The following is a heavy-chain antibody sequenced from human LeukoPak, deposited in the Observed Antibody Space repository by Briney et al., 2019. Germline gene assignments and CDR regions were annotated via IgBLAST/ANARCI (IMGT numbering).Heavy chain of an antibody. CDR2: TFYSGSA. V-gene: IGHV4-59*08. CDR3: ARHPRRQLRAVY. CDR1: GDSISSYY. D-gene: IGHD1-14*01. Sequence: SESLSLTCTVSGDSISSYYWTWIRQPPGKGLEWIGSTFYSGSANYSPSLKSRVTISVDTSKSQISLRLGSVTAADTAVYYCARHPRRQLRAVYWGQGILVTVCS. J-gene: IGHJ4*02.